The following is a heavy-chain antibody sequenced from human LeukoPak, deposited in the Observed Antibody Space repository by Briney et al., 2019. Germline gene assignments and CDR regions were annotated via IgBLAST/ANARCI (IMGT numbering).Heavy chain of an antibody. J-gene: IGHJ6*03. Sequence: GASVKVSCKASGYTFTSYDINWVRQATGRGLEWMGWMNPNSGNTGYAQKFQGRVTMTKNTSITTAYMELSSLRSEDTAVYYCARALSWTTESYYYMDVWGKGTTVTVSS. V-gene: IGHV1-8*01. CDR1: GYTFTSYD. CDR3: ARALSWTTESYYYMDV. CDR2: MNPNSGNT. D-gene: IGHD3/OR15-3a*01.